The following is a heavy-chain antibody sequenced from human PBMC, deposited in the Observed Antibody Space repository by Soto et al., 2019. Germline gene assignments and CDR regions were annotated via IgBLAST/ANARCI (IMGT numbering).Heavy chain of an antibody. J-gene: IGHJ6*02. CDR3: ARDLYSSSSRLLYYYYGMDV. CDR1: GYTFTGYY. CDR2: INPNSGGT. Sequence: ASVKVSCKASGYTFTGYYMHWVRQAPGQGLEWMGWINPNSGGTNYAQKFQGRVTMTRDTSISTAYMELSRLRSDDTAVYYCARDLYSSSSRLLYYYYGMDVWGQGTTVTV. V-gene: IGHV1-2*02. D-gene: IGHD6-6*01.